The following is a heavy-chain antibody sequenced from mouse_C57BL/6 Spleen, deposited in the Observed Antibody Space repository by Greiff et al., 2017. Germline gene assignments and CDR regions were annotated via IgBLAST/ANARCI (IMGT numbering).Heavy chain of an antibody. V-gene: IGHV1-82*01. CDR3: ARGGGNYAMGY. CDR2: IYPGDGDT. Sequence: VQLQQSGPELVKPGASVKISCKASGYAFSSSWMNWVKQRPGKGLEWIGRIYPGDGDTNYNGKFKGKATLTADKSSSTAYMQLSSLTSVDSAVDFCARGGGNYAMGYWGQGTSVTGSS. CDR1: GYAFSSSW. J-gene: IGHJ4*01.